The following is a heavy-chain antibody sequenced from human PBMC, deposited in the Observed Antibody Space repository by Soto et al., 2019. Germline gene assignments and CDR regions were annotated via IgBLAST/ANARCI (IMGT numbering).Heavy chain of an antibody. CDR1: GYTLTELS. CDR2: FDPEDGET. Sequence: ASVKVSCKVSGYTLTELSMHWVRHSPGKGLEWMGGFDPEDGETIYAQKFQGRVTMTKDTSTSTVYMELSSLRSEDTAVYYCAYSNYVAEHGNYYYYYYMDVWGKGTTVTVSS. V-gene: IGHV1-24*01. CDR3: AYSNYVAEHGNYYYYYYMDV. D-gene: IGHD4-4*01. J-gene: IGHJ6*03.